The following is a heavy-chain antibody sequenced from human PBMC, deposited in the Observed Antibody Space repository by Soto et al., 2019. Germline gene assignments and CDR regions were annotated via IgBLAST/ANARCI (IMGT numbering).Heavy chain of an antibody. V-gene: IGHV3-53*01. CDR2: IYTGGST. D-gene: IGHD6-13*01. Sequence: GGSLRLSCAASGFTVSTNYMSWVRQSPGKGLEWVSVIYTGGSTYYADSVKGRFTISRDNSKNRLFLQMNSLRAENTAIYYCAKCMGSSWIGVIDNWGQGTLVTVSS. CDR3: AKCMGSSWIGVIDN. CDR1: GFTVSTNY. J-gene: IGHJ4*02.